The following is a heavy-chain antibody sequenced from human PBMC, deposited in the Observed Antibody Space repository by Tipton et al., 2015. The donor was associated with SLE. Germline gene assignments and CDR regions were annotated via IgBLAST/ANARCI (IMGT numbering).Heavy chain of an antibody. Sequence: SLRLSCAASGFTFNKFGMHWVRQTPGKGLEWVSSISSSSSYIYYADSVKGRFTISRDNAKNSLYLQMNSLRAEDTAVYYCARRFLEWLLPDAFDIWGQGTMVTVSS. CDR1: GFTFNKFG. J-gene: IGHJ3*02. CDR2: ISSSSSYI. V-gene: IGHV3-21*03. D-gene: IGHD3-3*01. CDR3: ARRFLEWLLPDAFDI.